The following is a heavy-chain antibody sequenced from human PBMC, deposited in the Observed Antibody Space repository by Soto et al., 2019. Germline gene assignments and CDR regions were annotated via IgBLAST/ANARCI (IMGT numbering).Heavy chain of an antibody. Sequence: GGSLRLSCAASGFTFRDYSLNWVRQAPGKGLEWVSSISSKSTFIHYADSVKGRFTISRDNAKNSLYLQMDSLGDDDTAVYFCARLGISALDSWGQGALVTVSS. CDR2: ISSKSTFI. D-gene: IGHD2-15*01. V-gene: IGHV3-21*01. CDR1: GFTFRDYS. J-gene: IGHJ5*01. CDR3: ARLGISALDS.